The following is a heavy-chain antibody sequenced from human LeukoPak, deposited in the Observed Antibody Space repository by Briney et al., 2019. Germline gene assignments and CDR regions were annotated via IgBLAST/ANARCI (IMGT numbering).Heavy chain of an antibody. D-gene: IGHD3-10*02. J-gene: IGHJ6*02. CDR3: ARQTSILFTYGMDV. CDR2: IYYSGST. V-gene: IGHV4-30-4*01. CDR1: GGSISSGDYY. Sequence: SETLSLTCTVSGGSISSGDYYWSWIRQPPGTGLEWIGYIYYSGSTYYNPSLKSRVTISVDTSKNQFSLKLSSVTAADTAVHYCARQTSILFTYGMDVWGQGTTVTVSS.